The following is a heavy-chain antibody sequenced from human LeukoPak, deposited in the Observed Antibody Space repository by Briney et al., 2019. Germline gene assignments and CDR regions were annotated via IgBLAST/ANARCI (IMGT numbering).Heavy chain of an antibody. CDR3: ARVLWFGELFTPFDY. D-gene: IGHD3-10*01. Sequence: ASVKVSCKASGYTFTGYYMHWVRQAPGQGLEWMGWINPNSGGTNYAQKFQGRVTMTRDASISTAYMELSRLRSDDTAVYYCARVLWFGELFTPFDYWGQGTLVTVSS. J-gene: IGHJ4*02. V-gene: IGHV1-2*02. CDR1: GYTFTGYY. CDR2: INPNSGGT.